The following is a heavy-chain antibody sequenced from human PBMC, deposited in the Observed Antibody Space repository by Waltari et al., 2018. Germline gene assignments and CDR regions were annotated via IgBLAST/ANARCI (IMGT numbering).Heavy chain of an antibody. V-gene: IGHV3-30*18. CDR3: AKHSTPYSSSWYGFDY. Sequence: QVQLVESGGGVVQPGRSLRLSCAASGFTFSSYGMHWVRQAPGKGLEWVAVIADDGSNKYYADSVEGRFTISRDNSKNTLYLQMNSLRAEDTAVYYCAKHSTPYSSSWYGFDYWGQGTLVTVSS. CDR1: GFTFSSYG. D-gene: IGHD6-13*01. J-gene: IGHJ4*02. CDR2: IADDGSNK.